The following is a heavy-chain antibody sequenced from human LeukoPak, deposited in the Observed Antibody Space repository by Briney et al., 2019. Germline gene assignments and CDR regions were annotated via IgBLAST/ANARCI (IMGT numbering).Heavy chain of an antibody. D-gene: IGHD1-26*01. CDR2: ISSSVSTI. Sequence: GGSLRLSCAASGFTFSSYEMNWVRQAPGKGLEWVSYISSSVSTIYYADSVKGRFTISRDNAKNSLYLQMNGLRAEDTAFYYCARDRSRELLGYYFDYWGQGTLVTVSS. J-gene: IGHJ4*02. CDR1: GFTFSSYE. CDR3: ARDRSRELLGYYFDY. V-gene: IGHV3-48*03.